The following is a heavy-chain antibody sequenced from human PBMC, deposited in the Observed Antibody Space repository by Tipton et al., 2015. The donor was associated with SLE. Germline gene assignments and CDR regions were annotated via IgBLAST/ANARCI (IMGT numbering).Heavy chain of an antibody. CDR1: GFTFSSYE. CDR3: ASGSGWYEDY. V-gene: IGHV3-48*03. Sequence: SLRLSCAASGFTFSSYEMNWVRQAPGKGLEWVSSISSSGTTIYFADSVKGRFTISRDNAKNSLYLQMNSLRAEDTAVYYCASGSGWYEDYWGQGTLVTVSS. D-gene: IGHD6-19*01. CDR2: ISSSGTTI. J-gene: IGHJ4*02.